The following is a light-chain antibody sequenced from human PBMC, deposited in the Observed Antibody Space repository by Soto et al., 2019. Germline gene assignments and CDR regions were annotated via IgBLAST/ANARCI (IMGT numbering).Light chain of an antibody. Sequence: EIVLTQSPGTLSLSPGERATLSCRASQSISSSFLAWYQQRPGQAPRLLIHGVSSKAAGIPDRFSGSGSGTDFTLTINRLEPEDFALYFCHQYGSSPFTFRPGTQLEIK. CDR2: GVS. CDR1: QSISSSF. J-gene: IGKJ3*01. CDR3: HQYGSSPFT. V-gene: IGKV3-20*01.